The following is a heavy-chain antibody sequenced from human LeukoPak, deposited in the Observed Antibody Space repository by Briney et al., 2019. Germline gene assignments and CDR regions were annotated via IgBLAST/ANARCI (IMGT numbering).Heavy chain of an antibody. Sequence: ASVKVSCKASGYIFTDYYMHWVRQAPGQELGWMGRINPNSGGTNYAQKLQGRVTMTTDTSTSTAYMELRSLRSDDTAVYYCARGAVAAAGTPFDYWGQGTLVTVSS. V-gene: IGHV1/OR15-1*04. CDR1: GYIFTDYY. D-gene: IGHD6-13*01. CDR3: ARGAVAAAGTPFDY. J-gene: IGHJ4*02. CDR2: INPNSGGT.